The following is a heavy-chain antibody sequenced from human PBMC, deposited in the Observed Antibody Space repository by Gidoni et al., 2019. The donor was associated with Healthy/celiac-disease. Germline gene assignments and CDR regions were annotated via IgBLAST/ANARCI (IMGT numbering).Heavy chain of an antibody. CDR2: ISSSSSYI. J-gene: IGHJ4*02. CDR3: ARTYYYDSSGYEAFLHYFDY. V-gene: IGHV3-21*01. Sequence: EVQLVESGGGLVKPGGSLRLSCAASGFTFSRYSMNWVRQAPGKGLEWVSSISSSSSYIYYADSVKGRFTISRDNAKNSLYLQMNSLRAEDTAVYYCARTYYYDSSGYEAFLHYFDYWGQGTLVTVSS. CDR1: GFTFSRYS. D-gene: IGHD3-22*01.